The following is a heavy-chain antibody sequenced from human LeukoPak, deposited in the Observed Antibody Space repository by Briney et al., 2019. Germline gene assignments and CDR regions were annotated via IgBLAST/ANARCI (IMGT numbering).Heavy chain of an antibody. CDR2: MQSTGNS. CDR3: ARDKQHSYGRYFDH. D-gene: IGHD3-16*01. J-gene: IGHJ4*02. CDR1: GDFLSTYH. Sequence: SETVSLTCTVSGDFLSTYHWSWIRKPPGKGLEWIGYMQSTGNSKYNPSLKSRVNIFVDTSKNQVALILRSMTPEDTAVYYCARDKQHSYGRYFDHWGQGALVTVSS. V-gene: IGHV4-4*08.